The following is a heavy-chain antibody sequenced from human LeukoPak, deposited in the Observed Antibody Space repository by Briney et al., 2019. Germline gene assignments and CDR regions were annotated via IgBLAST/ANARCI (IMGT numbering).Heavy chain of an antibody. CDR1: GGSISSSSYY. CDR2: IYYSGST. CDR3: ARVAAATTNPRFDY. J-gene: IGHJ4*02. V-gene: IGHV4-31*03. Sequence: SETLSLTCTVSGGSISSSSYYWSWIRQPPGEGLEWIGYIYYSGSTYYNPSLRSRVTISVDTSKNQFSLKVSSVTAADTAVYYCARVAAATTNPRFDYWGQGTLVTVSS. D-gene: IGHD5-24*01.